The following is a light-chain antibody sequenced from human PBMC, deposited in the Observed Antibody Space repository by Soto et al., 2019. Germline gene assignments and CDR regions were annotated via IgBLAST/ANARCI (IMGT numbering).Light chain of an antibody. Sequence: DIQMTQSPSSLSASVGDRVNITCRASQGISNYLAWYQQKPGKVPKLLTYAASTLQSGVPSRFSGSGSGTAFTLTISSLQPEDVATYYCQKYNSAPLTVGPGTKVDIK. V-gene: IGKV1-27*01. CDR3: QKYNSAPLT. J-gene: IGKJ3*01. CDR1: QGISNY. CDR2: AAS.